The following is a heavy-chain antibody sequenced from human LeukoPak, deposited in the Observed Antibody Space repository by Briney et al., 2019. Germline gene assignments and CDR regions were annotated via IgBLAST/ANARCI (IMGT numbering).Heavy chain of an antibody. V-gene: IGHV3-30-3*01. CDR2: ISYDGSNK. Sequence: PGGSLRLSCAASGXTFSNYAVHWVRQAPGKGLEWVAVISYDGSNKYYPDSVKGRFTISRDNSKNTLYLQMNGLRAEDTAVYYCARADYYDSSSYYYGVGYFQHWGQGTLVTVFS. CDR3: ARADYYDSSSYYYGVGYFQH. CDR1: GXTFSNYA. D-gene: IGHD3-22*01. J-gene: IGHJ1*01.